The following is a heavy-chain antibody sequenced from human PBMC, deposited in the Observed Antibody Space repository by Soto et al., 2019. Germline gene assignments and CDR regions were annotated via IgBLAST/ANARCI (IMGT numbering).Heavy chain of an antibody. CDR3: ARRIYGSGSSFDY. CDR1: GGSISSSTYY. Sequence: QVQLQESGPGLVKPSETLSLTCTVSGGSISSSTYYWGWIRQPPGKGLEWIGFIYYSGSTYYNPSLKSRVTSSIDTSTNQFSLRLSSVTAAVTSVDYGARRIYGSGSSFDYWGQGTLVTVSS. D-gene: IGHD3-10*01. CDR2: IYYSGST. J-gene: IGHJ4*02. V-gene: IGHV4-39*01.